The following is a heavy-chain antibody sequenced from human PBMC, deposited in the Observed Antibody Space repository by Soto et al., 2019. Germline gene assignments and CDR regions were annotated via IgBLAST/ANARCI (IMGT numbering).Heavy chain of an antibody. D-gene: IGHD3-10*01. J-gene: IGHJ6*02. CDR2: IYYSGST. CDR1: GGSISSSNSY. CDR3: AGQPTAGSYYDLGSYYYYYAMDV. V-gene: IGHV4-39*07. Sequence: SETMSLTCTVSGGSISSSNSYWGWIRQPPGKGLEWIGNIYYSGSTYYNSSLKSRVTISVDTSKNQFSLKLSSVTAADTAVYYCAGQPTAGSYYDLGSYYYYYAMDVWGQGTTVTVSS.